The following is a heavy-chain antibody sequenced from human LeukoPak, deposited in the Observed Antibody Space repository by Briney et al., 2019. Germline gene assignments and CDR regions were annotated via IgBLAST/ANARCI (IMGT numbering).Heavy chain of an antibody. D-gene: IGHD2-15*01. CDR3: GREYCSGGSCYMRFDY. CDR1: GYTFTGYY. J-gene: IGHJ4*02. Sequence: ASVKVSCKASGYTFTGYYMHWVRQAPGQGLEWMGRINPNSGGTNYAQKFQGRVTMTRDTSISTAYMELSRLRSDDPAVYYCGREYCSGGSCYMRFDYWGQGTLVTVSS. V-gene: IGHV1-2*06. CDR2: INPNSGGT.